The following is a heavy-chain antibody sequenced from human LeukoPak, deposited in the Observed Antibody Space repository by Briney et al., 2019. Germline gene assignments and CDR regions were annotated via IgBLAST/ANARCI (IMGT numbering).Heavy chain of an antibody. Sequence: GGSLRLSCAASGFTFSSYSMTWVRQAPGKGLEWVSYISSSSTIYYADSVKGRFTISRDNAKDSLYLQMNSLRAEDTAVYYCARADDYGDYDPNPIPYYFDYWGQGTLVTVSS. CDR1: GFTFSSYS. CDR3: ARADDYGDYDPNPIPYYFDY. J-gene: IGHJ4*02. D-gene: IGHD4-17*01. CDR2: ISSSSTI. V-gene: IGHV3-48*04.